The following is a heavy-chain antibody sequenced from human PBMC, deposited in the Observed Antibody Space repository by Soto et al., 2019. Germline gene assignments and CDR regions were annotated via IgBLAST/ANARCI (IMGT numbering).Heavy chain of an antibody. CDR1: GFTFSSYG. D-gene: IGHD3-22*01. CDR3: AKDDSSGYYGADY. J-gene: IGHJ4*02. CDR2: ISYDGSNK. Sequence: QVQLVESGGGVVQPGRSLRLSCAASGFTFSSYGMHWVRQAPGKGLEWVAVISYDGSNKYYADSVKGRFTISRDNSKNPLYLQMNSLRAEDTAVYYCAKDDSSGYYGADYWGQGTLVTVSS. V-gene: IGHV3-30*18.